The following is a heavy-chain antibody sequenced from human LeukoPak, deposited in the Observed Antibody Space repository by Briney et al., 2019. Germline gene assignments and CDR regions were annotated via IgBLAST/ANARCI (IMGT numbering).Heavy chain of an antibody. CDR2: TYYSGRT. V-gene: IGHV4-59*01. Sequence: SETLSLTCTVYAGSIRSFYWSWLPQPPGQGLEGMGYTYYSGRTNYNPTLKSRVTISVDTSKDQFSLKLSSVSAADTAVYYCARGGGYSYGYYYYYGMDVWGQGTTVTVSS. D-gene: IGHD5-18*01. J-gene: IGHJ6*02. CDR1: AGSIRSFY. CDR3: ARGGGYSYGYYYYYGMDV.